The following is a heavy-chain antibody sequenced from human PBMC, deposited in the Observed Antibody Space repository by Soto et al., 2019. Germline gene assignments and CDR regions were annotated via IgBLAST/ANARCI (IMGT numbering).Heavy chain of an antibody. Sequence: QVQLQESGPGLVKPSQTLSLTCTVSGGSISSGDYYWSWIRQPPGKGLEWIGYIYYSVSTYYNPSLKSRVTISIDTSKHRFSLKLTSVAAADTAVYYCARDRGGYRDTGALDPWGQGTLVTVSS. D-gene: IGHD3-16*02. CDR2: IYYSVST. CDR1: GGSISSGDYY. J-gene: IGHJ5*02. V-gene: IGHV4-30-4*01. CDR3: ARDRGGYRDTGALDP.